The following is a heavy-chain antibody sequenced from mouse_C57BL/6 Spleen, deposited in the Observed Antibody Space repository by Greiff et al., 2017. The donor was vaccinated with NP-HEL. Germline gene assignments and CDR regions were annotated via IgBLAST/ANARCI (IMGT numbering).Heavy chain of an antibody. D-gene: IGHD1-1*01. CDR2: IYPGDGDT. V-gene: IGHV1-82*01. CDR1: GYAFSSSW. CDR3: ARRGDYGSSFAY. J-gene: IGHJ3*01. Sequence: QVQLKQSGPELVKPGASVKISCKASGYAFSSSWMNWVKQRPGKGLEWIGRIYPGDGDTNYNGKFKGKATLTADKSSSTAYMQLSSLTSEDSAVYFCARRGDYGSSFAYWGQGTLVTVSA.